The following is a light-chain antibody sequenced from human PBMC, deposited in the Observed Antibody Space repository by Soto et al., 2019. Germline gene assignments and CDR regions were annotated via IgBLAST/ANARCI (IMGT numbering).Light chain of an antibody. CDR2: EVS. CDR3: SSYTTSYTQV. V-gene: IGLV2-14*01. Sequence: QSALTQPASVSGSPGQSITISCTGTSSDVGGYNYVSWYQHHPGKVPKLMIYEVSNRPLGISNRFSGSKSGNTASLTISGLRSEDEADYYCSSYTTSYTQVFGGGTQLTV. J-gene: IGLJ2*01. CDR1: SSDVGGYNY.